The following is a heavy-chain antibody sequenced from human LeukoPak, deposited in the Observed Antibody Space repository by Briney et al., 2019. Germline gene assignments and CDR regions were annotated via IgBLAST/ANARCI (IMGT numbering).Heavy chain of an antibody. V-gene: IGHV3-15*01. CDR1: GFSFSNAW. Sequence: AGGSLRLSCVASGFSFSNAWMTWVRQAPGKGLEWVGRIKSKTNGGTPDYAAPVKGRFTISRDDSKSTLYLQMNSLETEDTATYYCATEGGSGWYGHFDHWGQGTLVTVSS. CDR2: IKSKTNGGTP. J-gene: IGHJ4*02. CDR3: ATEGGSGWYGHFDH. D-gene: IGHD6-19*01.